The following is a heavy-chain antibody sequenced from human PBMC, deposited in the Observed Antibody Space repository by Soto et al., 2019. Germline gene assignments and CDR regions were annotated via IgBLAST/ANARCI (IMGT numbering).Heavy chain of an antibody. CDR2: IGTAGDT. Sequence: EVQLVESGGGLVQPGGSLRLSCAASGFTFSSYDMHWVRQATGKGLEWVSAIGTAGDTYYPGSVKGRFTISRENAKNSLYLQMNSLRAGDTAVYYCARNLWFGEYVEHGMDVWGQGTTVTVSS. D-gene: IGHD3-10*01. CDR1: GFTFSSYD. CDR3: ARNLWFGEYVEHGMDV. V-gene: IGHV3-13*04. J-gene: IGHJ6*02.